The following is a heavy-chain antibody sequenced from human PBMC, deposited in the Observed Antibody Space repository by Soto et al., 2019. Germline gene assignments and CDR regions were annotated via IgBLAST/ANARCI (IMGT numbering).Heavy chain of an antibody. V-gene: IGHV4-59*01. J-gene: IGHJ4*02. D-gene: IGHD2-2*03. CDR3: AREGNLGRWIQPLDS. CDR2: SHYNGNT. Sequence: QVQLQVSGPGLVKPSETLSLTCTVSGDSISSYSWSWIRQPPGKGLEWIGNSHYNGNTKYSPSLKSRVTISVDTSKNPFSLKLISVTTADTAVYFCAREGNLGRWIQPLDSWGQGTLVTVSS. CDR1: GDSISSYS.